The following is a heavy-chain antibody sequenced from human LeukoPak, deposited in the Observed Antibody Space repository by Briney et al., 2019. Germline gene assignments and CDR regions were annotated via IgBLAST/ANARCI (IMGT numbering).Heavy chain of an antibody. CDR3: AREGRYRYGYNEYHSYMDI. V-gene: IGHV4-59*01. Sequence: SETLSLTCTVSGGSISSYYWSWIRPPPGKGLEWIGYIYYSGSTNYNPSLKSRVTISVDTSKNQFSLKLSSVTAAETAVYYCAREGRYRYGYNEYHSYMDIWGKGTTVTVSS. CDR2: IYYSGST. J-gene: IGHJ6*03. D-gene: IGHD5-24*01. CDR1: GGSISSYY.